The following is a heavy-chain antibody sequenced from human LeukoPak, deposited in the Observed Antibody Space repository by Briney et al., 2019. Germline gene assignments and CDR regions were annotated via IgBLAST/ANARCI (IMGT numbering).Heavy chain of an antibody. CDR3: AKAIAETGKPVFDY. V-gene: IGHV3-23*01. D-gene: IGHD6-13*01. CDR1: GFTFSSYA. Sequence: GGSLRLSCAASGFTFSSYAMSWVRQAPGKGLEWVSAISAGGTSTYYADSVKGRFSISRDNSKNTFYLQMNGLRAEDTAIYYCAKAIAETGKPVFDYWGQGALVTVSS. J-gene: IGHJ4*02. CDR2: ISAGGTST.